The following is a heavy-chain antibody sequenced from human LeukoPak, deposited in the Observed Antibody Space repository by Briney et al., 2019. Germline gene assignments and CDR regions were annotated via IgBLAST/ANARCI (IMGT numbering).Heavy chain of an antibody. J-gene: IGHJ4*02. D-gene: IGHD3-10*01. CDR1: GGSFSGYY. Sequence: SETLSLTCAVYGGSFSGYYWSWIRQPPGKGLEWIGEINHSGSTNYNPSLKSRVTISVDTSKNQFSLKLNSVTAADTAVYYCARSGYGSGRGRRFLDYWAREPWSPSPQ. V-gene: IGHV4-34*01. CDR3: ARSGYGSGRGRRFLDY. CDR2: INHSGST.